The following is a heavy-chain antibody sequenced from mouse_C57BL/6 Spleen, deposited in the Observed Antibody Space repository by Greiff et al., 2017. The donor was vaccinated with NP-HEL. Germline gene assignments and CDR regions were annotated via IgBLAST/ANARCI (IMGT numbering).Heavy chain of an antibody. CDR3: ARKTGTWGYFDV. CDR2: IYPGDGDT. D-gene: IGHD4-1*01. CDR1: GYAFSSYW. V-gene: IGHV1-80*01. Sequence: LVESGAELVKPGASVKISCKASGYAFSSYWMNWVKQRPGKGLEWIGQIYPGDGDTNYNGKFKGKATLTADKSSSTAYMQLSSLTSEDSAVYFCARKTGTWGYFDVWGTGTTVTVSS. J-gene: IGHJ1*03.